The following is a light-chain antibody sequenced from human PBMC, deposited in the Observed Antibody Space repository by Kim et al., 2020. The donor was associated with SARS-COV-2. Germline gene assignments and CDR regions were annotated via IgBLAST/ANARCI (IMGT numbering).Light chain of an antibody. J-gene: IGKJ2*01. Sequence: LSASVGDRVTITGRAGQNINTYLSWYQHKPGNAPKVLITGASSLQNGVSSRFSGSGSGTDFTLTISGLQPEDSATYYCLQSYTARSFGRGTKLEI. CDR1: QNINTY. CDR3: LQSYTARS. CDR2: GAS. V-gene: IGKV1-39*01.